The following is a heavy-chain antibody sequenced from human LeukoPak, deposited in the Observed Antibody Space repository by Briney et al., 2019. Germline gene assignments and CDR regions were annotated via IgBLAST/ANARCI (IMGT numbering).Heavy chain of an antibody. J-gene: IGHJ6*02. CDR1: GGTFSSYA. V-gene: IGHV1-69*01. Sequence: GASVKVSCKASGGTFSSYAISWVRQAPGQGLEWMGGIIPIFGTANYAQKFQGRVTITADESTSTAYMELGSLRSEDTAVYYCARGALYGSSGYPNVGYYYYGMDVWGQGTTVTVSS. CDR3: ARGALYGSSGYPNVGYYYYGMDV. D-gene: IGHD3-22*01. CDR2: IIPIFGTA.